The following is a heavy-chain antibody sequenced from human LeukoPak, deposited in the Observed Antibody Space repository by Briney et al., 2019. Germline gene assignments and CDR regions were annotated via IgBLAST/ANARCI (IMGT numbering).Heavy chain of an antibody. J-gene: IGHJ4*02. CDR3: ARHSGYDLGGFDY. D-gene: IGHD5-12*01. V-gene: IGHV4-59*08. Sequence: SETLSLTCTVSGGSIRSYYWSWIRQPPGKGLEWIGYIYHSGSINYDSSLEGRVTMSIDTSNNQFSLKLSSVTAADTAVYYCARHSGYDLGGFDYWGQGTLVTVSS. CDR2: IYHSGSI. CDR1: GGSIRSYY.